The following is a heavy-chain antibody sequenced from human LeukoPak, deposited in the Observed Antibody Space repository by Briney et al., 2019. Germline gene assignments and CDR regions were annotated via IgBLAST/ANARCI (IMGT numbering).Heavy chain of an antibody. CDR2: INPNSGGT. V-gene: IGHV1-2*02. D-gene: IGHD3-16*02. CDR1: GYTFTGYC. CDR3: ARSLYDYVWGSYRWDFDY. Sequence: ASVKVSCKASGYTFTGYCVHWVRQAPGQGLEWMGWINPNSGGTNYAQKFQGRVTMTRDTSISTAYMELSRLRSDDTAVYYCARSLYDYVWGSYRWDFDYWGQGTLVTVSS. J-gene: IGHJ4*02.